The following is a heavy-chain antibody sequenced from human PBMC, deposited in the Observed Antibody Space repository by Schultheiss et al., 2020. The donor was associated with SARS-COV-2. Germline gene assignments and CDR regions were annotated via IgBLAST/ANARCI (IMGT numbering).Heavy chain of an antibody. D-gene: IGHD3-9*01. CDR2: INPNSGGT. CDR3: ARHGAASQDYDILTGYYGFDP. V-gene: IGHV1-2*06. CDR1: GYTFTGYY. J-gene: IGHJ5*02. Sequence: GESLKISCKASGYTFTGYYMHWVRQAPGQGLEWMGRINPNSGGTNYAQKFQGRVTMTRDTSISTAYMELSRLRSDDTAVYYCARHGAASQDYDILTGYYGFDPWGQGTLVTVSS.